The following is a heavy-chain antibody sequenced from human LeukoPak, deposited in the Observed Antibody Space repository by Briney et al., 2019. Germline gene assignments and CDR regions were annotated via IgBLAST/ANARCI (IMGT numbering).Heavy chain of an antibody. CDR2: ISAYNGNT. J-gene: IGHJ5*02. CDR3: ARDRGLYDFESGGWFDP. D-gene: IGHD3-3*01. CDR1: GYTFTSYG. V-gene: IGHV1-18*01. Sequence: ASVKVSCKASGYTFTSYGISWVRQAPGQGLEWMGWISAYNGNTNYAQKLQGRVTMTTDTSTSTAYMELRSLRSDDTAVYYCARDRGLYDFESGGWFDPGGQGTLVTVSS.